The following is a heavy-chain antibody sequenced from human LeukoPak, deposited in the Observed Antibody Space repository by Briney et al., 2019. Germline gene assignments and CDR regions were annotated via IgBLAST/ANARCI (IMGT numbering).Heavy chain of an antibody. J-gene: IGHJ4*02. Sequence: PGGSLRLSCVASGFIFSTYAMHWVRQAPGKGLEWVAVISYDGSNKYYVDSVKGRFTISRDNSKNTLYLQMNSLRAEDTAVYYCAKNFEYFDYWGQGTLVTVSS. CDR2: ISYDGSNK. CDR3: AKNFEYFDY. V-gene: IGHV3-30*18. CDR1: GFIFSTYA.